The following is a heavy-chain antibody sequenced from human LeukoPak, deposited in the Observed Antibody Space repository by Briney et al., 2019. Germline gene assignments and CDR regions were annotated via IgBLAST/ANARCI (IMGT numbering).Heavy chain of an antibody. CDR3: ARDPSISFGRYIFFDF. D-gene: IGHD6-19*01. J-gene: IGHJ4*02. CDR1: GYTFTKFP. Sequence: ASVKVSCKGSGYTFTKFPISWVRRAPGQGLEWLGWISTYDGETKYAQMFQGRVTMLRDTSANTAYMELRSLRSDDTAVYYCARDPSISFGRYIFFDFWGQGTLVAVPS. CDR2: ISTYDGET. V-gene: IGHV1-18*01.